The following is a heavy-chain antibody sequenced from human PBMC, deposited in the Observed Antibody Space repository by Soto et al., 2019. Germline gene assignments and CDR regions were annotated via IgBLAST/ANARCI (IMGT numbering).Heavy chain of an antibody. Sequence: GGSLRLSCAASGFTFSSYGMHWVRQAPGKGLEWVAVISYNGSNKYYADSVKGRFTISRDNSKNTLYLQMNSLRAEDTAVYYCATRLNDFWSGYHRAGAFDIWGQGTMVTVSS. CDR2: ISYNGSNK. J-gene: IGHJ3*02. V-gene: IGHV3-30*03. D-gene: IGHD3-3*01. CDR3: ATRLNDFWSGYHRAGAFDI. CDR1: GFTFSSYG.